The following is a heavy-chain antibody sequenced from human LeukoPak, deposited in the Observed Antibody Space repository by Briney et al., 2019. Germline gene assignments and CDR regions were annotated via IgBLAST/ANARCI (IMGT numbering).Heavy chain of an antibody. CDR1: GGSISSYY. CDR3: AGRLWRRDGYNLSAFDI. V-gene: IGHV4-59*01. J-gene: IGHJ3*02. Sequence: SETLSLTCTVSGGSISSYYWNWIRQPPGKGLEWIGYIYYSGSTNYNPSLKSRVTISVDTSKNQFSLKLSSVTAADTAVYYCAGRLWRRDGYNLSAFDIWGQGTMVTVTS. D-gene: IGHD5-24*01. CDR2: IYYSGST.